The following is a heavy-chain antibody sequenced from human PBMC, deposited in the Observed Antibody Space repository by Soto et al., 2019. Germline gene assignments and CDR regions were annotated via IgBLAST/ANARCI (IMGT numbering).Heavy chain of an antibody. D-gene: IGHD6-19*01. CDR1: GFTFSHYA. CDR2: ISGSGGST. Sequence: GGSLRLSCAASGFTFSHYAMSWVRQAPGKGLERVSAISGSGGSTYYADSVKGLFTISRDNSKNTRYLQMNSLRAEPPAVYYCAKDLMVAVGGFFAYWGKGTLVTASS. J-gene: IGHJ4*02. CDR3: AKDLMVAVGGFFAY. V-gene: IGHV3-23*01.